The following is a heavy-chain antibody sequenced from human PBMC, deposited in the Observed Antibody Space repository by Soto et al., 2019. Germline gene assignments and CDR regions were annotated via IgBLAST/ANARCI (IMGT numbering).Heavy chain of an antibody. Sequence: GGSRRLSSAAFRFTFEDHGMSWVRQAPGKGLEWLSGISWDGGTTVYADSVKGRFTVSRNNAKSSLYLQMNSLKPGDTAFYHCARRSGDQQLCDFWGQGTLVTVSS. D-gene: IGHD3-10*01. V-gene: IGHV3-20*01. CDR1: RFTFEDHG. J-gene: IGHJ4*02. CDR3: ARRSGDQQLCDF. CDR2: ISWDGGTT.